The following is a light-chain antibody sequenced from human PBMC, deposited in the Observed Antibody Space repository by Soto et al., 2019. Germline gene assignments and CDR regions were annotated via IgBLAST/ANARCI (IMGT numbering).Light chain of an antibody. Sequence: DIVMTQSPLSLPVTPGEPASISCRSSQSLLHSNGYNYLDWYLQKPGQSPQLLIYLGSNRASGGPDRFSGSGSGTDFTLKISRVEAEDVGVYYCMQALQIPHTFGQRPKLEIK. CDR3: MQALQIPHT. V-gene: IGKV2-28*01. J-gene: IGKJ2*01. CDR1: QSLLHSNGYNY. CDR2: LGS.